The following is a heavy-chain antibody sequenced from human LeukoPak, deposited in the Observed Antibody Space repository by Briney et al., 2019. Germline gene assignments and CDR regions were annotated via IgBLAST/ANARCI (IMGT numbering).Heavy chain of an antibody. J-gene: IGHJ4*02. V-gene: IGHV3-30*18. CDR1: GFTFSSYG. D-gene: IGHD3-16*01. CDR2: ISYDGSNK. Sequence: GGSLRLSCAASGFTFSSYGMHWVRQAPGKGLEWVAVISYDGSNKYYVDSVKGRFTISRDNSKNTLYLQMNSLRAEDTAVYYCAKGGGDFDYWGQGTLVTVSS. CDR3: AKGGGDFDY.